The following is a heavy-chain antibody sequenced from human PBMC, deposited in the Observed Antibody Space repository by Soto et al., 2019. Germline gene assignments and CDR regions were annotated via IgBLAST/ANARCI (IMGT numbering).Heavy chain of an antibody. V-gene: IGHV2-5*02. CDR3: AHSRATVTTAAFDY. J-gene: IGHJ4*02. CDR2: IYWDDDK. CDR1: GFALSTSGVG. Sequence: QITLKESGPTLVKPTQTLTLTCTFSGFALSTSGVGVGWIRQPPGKALEWLALIYWDDDKRYSPSLKSRLTITKDTSKNQVVLTMTNMDPVDTATYYCAHSRATVTTAAFDYWGQGTLVTVSS. D-gene: IGHD4-17*01.